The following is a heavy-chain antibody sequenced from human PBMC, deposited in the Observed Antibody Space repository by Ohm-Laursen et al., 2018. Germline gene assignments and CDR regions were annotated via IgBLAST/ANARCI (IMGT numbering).Heavy chain of an antibody. CDR1: GFTFTSAW. J-gene: IGHJ4*02. CDR2: IVHSGRT. CDR3: ARGIVLMGYASFDY. Sequence: SLRLSCAAPGFTFTSAWMSWVRQAPGKGLEWIGEIVHSGRTNYSPSLKNRLTISVDTSKNQFSLKLNSVTAADTAIYYCARGIVLMGYASFDYWGRGTLVTVSS. D-gene: IGHD2-8*02. V-gene: IGHV4-34*01.